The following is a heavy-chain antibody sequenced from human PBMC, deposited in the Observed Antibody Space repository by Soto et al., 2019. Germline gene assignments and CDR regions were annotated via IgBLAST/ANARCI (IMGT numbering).Heavy chain of an antibody. D-gene: IGHD5-12*01. J-gene: IGHJ4*02. CDR1: ESTFSNSG. Sequence: QVQLVESGGGVVQPGRSLRLSCAASESTFSNSGMHWVRQAPGKGLTWVAVISNDGSDKYYADSVKGRFTISRENSKKTLFLQMNSLRPEDTAVYYCARALRGFSAYDASLQIDSWGQGTLVTVSS. CDR3: ARALRGFSAYDASLQIDS. V-gene: IGHV3-30*03. CDR2: ISNDGSDK.